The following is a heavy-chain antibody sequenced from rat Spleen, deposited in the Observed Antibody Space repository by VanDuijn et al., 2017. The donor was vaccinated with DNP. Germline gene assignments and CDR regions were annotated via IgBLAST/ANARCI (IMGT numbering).Heavy chain of an antibody. CDR2: ISPSGGNT. J-gene: IGHJ1*01. CDR1: GFTFSNFD. CDR3: ARLDTYYGYSYYWFFDF. Sequence: EVQLVESGGGLVQPGRSLKLSCAASGFTFSNFDMAWVRQAPTKGLEWVASISPSGGNTYYRDSVKGRFSVSRDNAESILYLQMDSLRSEDTASYYCARLDTYYGYSYYWFFDFWGPGTMVTVSS. D-gene: IGHD1-9*01. V-gene: IGHV5-25*01.